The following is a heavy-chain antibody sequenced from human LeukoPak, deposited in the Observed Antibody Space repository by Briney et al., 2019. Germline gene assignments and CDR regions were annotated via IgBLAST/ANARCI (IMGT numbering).Heavy chain of an antibody. D-gene: IGHD3-16*01. CDR2: IVSSGSTT. V-gene: IGHV3-11*01. Sequence: GGSLRLSCGASGFTFSDYDMSWIRQAPGKGLEWVSYIVSSGSTTYDADSVRGRFTISRDNAKNSLYLQMYSLRDEDTAVYYCARVYIWGSCPDYMDIWGKGTTVTVSS. CDR3: ARVYIWGSCPDYMDI. J-gene: IGHJ6*03. CDR1: GFTFSDYD.